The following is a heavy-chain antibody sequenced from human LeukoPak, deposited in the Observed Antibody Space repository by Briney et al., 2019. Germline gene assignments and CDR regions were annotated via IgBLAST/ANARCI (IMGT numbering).Heavy chain of an antibody. Sequence: KASETLSLTCTVSGGSISSYYWSWIRQPPGKGLEWIGYIYYSGSTNYNPSLKSRVTISVDTSKNQFSLKLSSVTAADTAVYYCARGYSSSLFDYYYMDVWGKGTTVTISS. CDR1: GGSISSYY. CDR3: ARGYSSSLFDYYYMDV. V-gene: IGHV4-59*01. D-gene: IGHD6-6*01. CDR2: IYYSGST. J-gene: IGHJ6*03.